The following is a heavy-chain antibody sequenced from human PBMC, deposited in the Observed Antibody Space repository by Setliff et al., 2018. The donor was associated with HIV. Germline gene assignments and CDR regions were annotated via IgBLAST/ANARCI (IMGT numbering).Heavy chain of an antibody. D-gene: IGHD6-13*01. Sequence: LSLTCTVSGGSISTSNWWGWIRQTPGKGLEWIGYIYYSGSTNYNPSLKSRVTISVDTSKNQFSLKLSSVTAADTAVYYCARSGLYRGYSSRRYYYYMDVWGKGTTVTVSS. V-gene: IGHV4-28*01. CDR3: ARSGLYRGYSSRRYYYYMDV. J-gene: IGHJ6*03. CDR1: GGSISTSNW. CDR2: IYYSGST.